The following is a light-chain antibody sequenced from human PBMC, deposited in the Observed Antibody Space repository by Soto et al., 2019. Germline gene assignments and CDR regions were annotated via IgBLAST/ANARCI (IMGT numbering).Light chain of an antibody. CDR1: QRVRNNY. CDR2: GST. V-gene: IGKV3-20*01. J-gene: IGKJ2*01. CDR3: HQYGSSPPHT. Sequence: EVVLTQSPATLSLSQGERATLSCRASQRVRNNYLAWYQQKPGHSPKLLIFGSTDRATGIPDRFIGTGSGTEYFLTISRLQAEDFAVYYCHQYGSSPPHTFGQGTKLEVK.